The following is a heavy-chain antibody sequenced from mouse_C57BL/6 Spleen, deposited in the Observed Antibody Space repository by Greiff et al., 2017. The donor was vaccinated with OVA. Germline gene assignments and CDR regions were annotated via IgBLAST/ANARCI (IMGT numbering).Heavy chain of an antibody. V-gene: IGHV1-39*01. CDR1: GYSFTDYN. CDR3: AREHYDYDGYFDY. Sequence: EVKLVESGPELVKPGASVKISCKASGYSFTDYNMNWVKQSHGKSLEWIGVINPNYGTTGYNQKFKGKATLTVDQYSSTAYMQLNSLTSEDSAVYYCAREHYDYDGYFDYWGQGTTLTVSS. D-gene: IGHD2-4*01. J-gene: IGHJ2*01. CDR2: INPNYGTT.